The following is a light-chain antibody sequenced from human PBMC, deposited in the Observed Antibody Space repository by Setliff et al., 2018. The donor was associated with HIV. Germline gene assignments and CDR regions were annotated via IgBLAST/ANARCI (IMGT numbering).Light chain of an antibody. CDR1: SSDVGAYNF. CDR2: DVI. CDR3: SSYTTSRQFV. V-gene: IGLV2-14*03. J-gene: IGLJ1*01. Sequence: QSVLTQPASVSGSPGQSVTISSTGTSSDVGAYNFVSWYQQRPGRAPKLMIYDVINRNSGVSIRFSGSKSGNAASLTISGLQAEDEADYYCSSYTTSRQFVFGRGTKVTVL.